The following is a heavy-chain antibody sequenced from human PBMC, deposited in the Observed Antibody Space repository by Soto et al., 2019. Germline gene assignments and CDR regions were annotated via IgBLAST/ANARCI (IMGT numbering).Heavy chain of an antibody. D-gene: IGHD6-13*01. CDR3: AKDIVAAGDYYYYGMDV. CDR2: ISYDGSNK. CDR1: GFTFSSYA. J-gene: IGHJ6*02. V-gene: IGHV3-30-3*01. Sequence: GGSLRLSCAASGFTFSSYAMHWVRQAPGKGLEWVAVISYDGSNKYYADSVKGRFTISRDNSKNTLYLQMNSLRAEDTALYYCAKDIVAAGDYYYYGMDVWGQGTTVTVSS.